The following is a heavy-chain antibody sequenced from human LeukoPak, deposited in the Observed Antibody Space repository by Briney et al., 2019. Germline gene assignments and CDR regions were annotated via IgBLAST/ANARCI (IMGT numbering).Heavy chain of an antibody. CDR1: GGSISSYY. V-gene: IGHV4-59*01. J-gene: IGHJ6*03. CDR3: ARGNGYCSSTSCYLFRYYYYMDV. D-gene: IGHD2-2*01. Sequence: SETLSLTCTVSGGSISSYYWSWIRQPPGKGLEWIGYIYYSGSTNYNPSLKSRVTISVDTSKNQFSLKLSSVTAADTAVYYCARGNGYCSSTSCYLFRYYYYMDVWGKGTTVTVSS. CDR2: IYYSGST.